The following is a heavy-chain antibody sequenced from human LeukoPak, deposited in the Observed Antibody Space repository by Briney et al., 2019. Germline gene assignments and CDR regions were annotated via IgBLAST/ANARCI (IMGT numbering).Heavy chain of an antibody. J-gene: IGHJ4*02. V-gene: IGHV4-59*12. CDR2: IYYSGST. CDR3: ATWDESGSYFKYY. D-gene: IGHD1-26*01. Sequence: SGTLSLTCTVSGGSISSYYWSWIRQPPGKGLEWIGYIYYSGSTNYNPSLKSRVTISVDTSKNQFSLKLSSVTAADTAVYYCATWDESGSYFKYYWGQGTLVTVSS. CDR1: GGSISSYY.